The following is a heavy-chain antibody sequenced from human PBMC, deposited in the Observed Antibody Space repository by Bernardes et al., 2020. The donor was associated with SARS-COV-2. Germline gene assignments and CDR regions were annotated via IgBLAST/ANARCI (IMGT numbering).Heavy chain of an antibody. CDR1: GFTFSSYC. CDR3: ARVSSYDSVIYFYDLDF. D-gene: IGHD3-22*01. V-gene: IGHV3-7*03. CDR2: IKGDGSQI. Sequence: GGSLRLSCAASGFTFSSYCMSWVRQAPGTGLEWVANIKGDGSQINSVDSVRGRFTISRDTSITTAYMELSSLGPEDTAVYYCARVSSYDSVIYFYDLDFWGQGTLVTVSS. J-gene: IGHJ4*02.